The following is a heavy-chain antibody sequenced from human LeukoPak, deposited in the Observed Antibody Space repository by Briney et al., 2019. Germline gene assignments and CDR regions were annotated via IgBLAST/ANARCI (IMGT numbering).Heavy chain of an antibody. CDR2: INPNSGGT. Sequence: ASVKVSCKASGYTFTGYYMHWVRQAPGQGLEWMGWINPNSGGTNYAQKFQGRVTMTRDTSISTAYMELSRLRSDDTAVYYCARAYCSSTSCHLPDYWGQGTLVSVSP. V-gene: IGHV1-2*02. J-gene: IGHJ4*02. CDR1: GYTFTGYY. D-gene: IGHD2-2*01. CDR3: ARAYCSSTSCHLPDY.